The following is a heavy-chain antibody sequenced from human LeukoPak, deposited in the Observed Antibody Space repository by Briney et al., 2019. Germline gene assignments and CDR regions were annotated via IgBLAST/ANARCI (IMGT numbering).Heavy chain of an antibody. CDR2: IYYSGST. V-gene: IGHV4-59*01. D-gene: IGHD6-13*01. CDR3: ARSYSSRKTNWYFDL. CDR1: GGSISSYY. J-gene: IGHJ2*01. Sequence: SETLSLTCTVSGGSISSYYWSWIRQPPGKGLEWIGHIYYSGSTNYNPSLKSRVTISVDTSKNQFSLKLSSVTAADTAVYYCARSYSSRKTNWYFDLWGRGTLVTVSS.